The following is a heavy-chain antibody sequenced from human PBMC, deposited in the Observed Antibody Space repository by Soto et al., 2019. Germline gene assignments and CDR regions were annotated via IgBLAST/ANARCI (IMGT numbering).Heavy chain of an antibody. Sequence: QVQLVESGGGLVKPGGSLRLSCAASGFSFGDYYMSWIRQAPGRGLEWISYISGTGRTIDYANSVKGRFTISRDNADKSLYLQMNSLRAEDTAIYYCARAPSAHDSFDLWGQGTLVTVSS. V-gene: IGHV3-11*01. CDR3: ARAPSAHDSFDL. CDR2: ISGTGRTI. J-gene: IGHJ5*02. CDR1: GFSFGDYY. D-gene: IGHD5-12*01.